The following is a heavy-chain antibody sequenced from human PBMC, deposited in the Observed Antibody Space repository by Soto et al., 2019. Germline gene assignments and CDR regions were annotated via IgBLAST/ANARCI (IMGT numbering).Heavy chain of an antibody. V-gene: IGHV4-34*01. D-gene: IGHD4-17*01. J-gene: IGHJ6*03. CDR2: INHSGST. CDR1: GGSFSGYY. CDR3: ARVYGGYYYYMDV. Sequence: SETLSLTCAVYGGSFSGYYWSWIRQPPGKGLEWIGEINHSGSTNYNPSLKSRVNISVDTSKNQFSLKLSSVTAADTAVYYCARVYGGYYYYMDVWGKGTTVTVSS.